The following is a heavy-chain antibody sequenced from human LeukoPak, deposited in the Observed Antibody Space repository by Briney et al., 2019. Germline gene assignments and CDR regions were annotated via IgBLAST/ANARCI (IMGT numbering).Heavy chain of an antibody. D-gene: IGHD6-19*01. CDR1: GFTFSSYA. Sequence: GGSLRLSCAASGFTFSSYAMSWVRQAPGKGLEWVSAISGSGGNTYYADSVKGRITMSRDNSKNTLYLQMNSLRAEDTAVYYCARDRYPPAVAGDYWGQGTLVTVSS. CDR3: ARDRYPPAVAGDY. CDR2: ISGSGGNT. J-gene: IGHJ4*02. V-gene: IGHV3-23*01.